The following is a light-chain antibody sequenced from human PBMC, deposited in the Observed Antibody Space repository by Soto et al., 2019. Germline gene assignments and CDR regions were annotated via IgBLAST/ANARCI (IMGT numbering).Light chain of an antibody. CDR3: QQYGSSPQT. CDR1: QSVSSSY. Sequence: EIVLTQPPGTLSLSPGERATLSCRASQSVSSSYLAWYQQKPGQAPRLLIYGASSRATGIPDRFSGSGSATDFTLTISRLEPEDFAVYYCQQYGSSPQTFGQGTKVDIK. V-gene: IGKV3-20*01. CDR2: GAS. J-gene: IGKJ1*01.